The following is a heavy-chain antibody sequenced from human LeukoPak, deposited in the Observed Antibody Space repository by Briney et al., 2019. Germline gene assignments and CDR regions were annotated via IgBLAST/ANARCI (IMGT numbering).Heavy chain of an antibody. D-gene: IGHD1-26*01. Sequence: ASVKVSCKASGYTFTDCYLHWVRQAPGHGLEWMGWINPKTGVTKYAQNFQGRVTMTRDTSISTAYMEVSRLRSDDTAVFYCARDLAMYSPDLDYWGQGTLVTVSS. CDR2: INPKTGVT. V-gene: IGHV1-2*02. CDR3: ARDLAMYSPDLDY. CDR1: GYTFTDCY. J-gene: IGHJ4*02.